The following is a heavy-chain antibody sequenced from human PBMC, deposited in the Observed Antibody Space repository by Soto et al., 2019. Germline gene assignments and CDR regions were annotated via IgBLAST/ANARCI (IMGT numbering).Heavy chain of an antibody. CDR1: GYTFISYG. J-gene: IGHJ4*02. CDR3: ARTRGGVIVPSVFDY. V-gene: IGHV1-18*01. CDR2: ISGYSANT. Sequence: QVQLVQSGAEVKKPGASVKVSCKGSGYTFISYGTSWVRQAPGQGLEWMGWISGYSANTNYAQKFQGRVTMPIDTSTSTAYMELRTLRSDDTAVYYCARTRGGVIVPSVFDYWGQGTPVTVSS. D-gene: IGHD3-16*02.